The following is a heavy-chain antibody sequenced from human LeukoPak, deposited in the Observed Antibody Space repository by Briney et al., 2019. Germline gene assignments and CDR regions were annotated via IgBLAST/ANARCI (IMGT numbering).Heavy chain of an antibody. CDR2: IYYSGST. D-gene: IGHD6-13*01. CDR3: ARDSSWSPFDS. Sequence: SETLSLTCTVSGGSMSSYYWSWIRQPPGNGLEWIGYIYYSGSTNYNPSLKSRVTISVDTSKNQFSLKLSSVTAADTAVYYCARDSSWSPFDSWGQGTLVTVSS. J-gene: IGHJ4*02. V-gene: IGHV4-59*01. CDR1: GGSMSSYY.